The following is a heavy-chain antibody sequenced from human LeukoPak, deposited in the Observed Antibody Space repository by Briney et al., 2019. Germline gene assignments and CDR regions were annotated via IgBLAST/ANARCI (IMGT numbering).Heavy chain of an antibody. CDR1: GFTFSSYG. V-gene: IGHV3-30*02. CDR3: AKGLRKLIVGSTEYYFDY. CDR2: IRNEGRNK. D-gene: IGHD1-26*01. Sequence: GGSLRLSCGAPGFTFSSYGMHWVRQAPGKGLEWVAFIRNEGRNKYYADSVKGRFTISRDNSKNTLYLQMNSLRAEDTAVYYCAKGLRKLIVGSTEYYFDYWGQGTLVTVSS. J-gene: IGHJ4*02.